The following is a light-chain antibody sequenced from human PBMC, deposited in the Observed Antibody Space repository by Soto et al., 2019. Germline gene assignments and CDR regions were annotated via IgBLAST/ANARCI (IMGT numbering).Light chain of an antibody. J-gene: IGLJ2*01. V-gene: IGLV2-8*01. Sequence: QSVLTQPPSASGSPGQSVTISCTGTSSDVGGYNYVSWYQQHPGKAPKVMMYEVSKRPSGVPDRFSGSKSGNTASLTISGLQAEDEADYYCCSYAGSRVFGGGTKLTVL. CDR2: EVS. CDR1: SSDVGGYNY. CDR3: CSYAGSRV.